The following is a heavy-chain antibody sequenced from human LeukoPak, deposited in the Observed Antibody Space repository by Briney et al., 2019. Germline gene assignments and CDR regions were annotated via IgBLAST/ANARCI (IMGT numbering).Heavy chain of an antibody. CDR3: AIGGTYGSGS. J-gene: IGHJ4*02. CDR2: ISWNSGSI. V-gene: IGHV3-9*01. D-gene: IGHD3-10*01. Sequence: PGGSLRLSCAASGFTFDDYAMHWVRQAPGKGLEWVSGISWNSGSIGYADSVKGRFTISRDNAKNSLCLQMNSLRAEDTALYYCAIGGTYGSGSWGQGTLVTVSS. CDR1: GFTFDDYA.